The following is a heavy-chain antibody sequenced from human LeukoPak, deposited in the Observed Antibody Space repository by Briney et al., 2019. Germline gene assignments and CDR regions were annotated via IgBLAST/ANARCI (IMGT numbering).Heavy chain of an antibody. D-gene: IGHD6-19*01. J-gene: IGHJ4*02. CDR1: GASISSSSYY. CDR2: IHYTGST. Sequence: PSETLSLTCTVSGASISSSSYYWGWIRQPPGKGLEWIGSIHYTGSTYYSPSLKNRVTISVDTSKNQFSLKMSSVTAADAAVYYCARRYSSGWYDYWGQGTLVNVSS. V-gene: IGHV4-39*01. CDR3: ARRYSSGWYDY.